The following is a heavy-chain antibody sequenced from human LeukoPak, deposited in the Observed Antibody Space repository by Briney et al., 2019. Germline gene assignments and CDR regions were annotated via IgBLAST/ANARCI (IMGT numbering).Heavy chain of an antibody. J-gene: IGHJ4*02. V-gene: IGHV3-23*01. Sequence: GGSLRLSCAASGFTFSSYAMSWVRQAPGKGLEWVSAISGSGGSTYYADSVKGRFAISRDNSKNTLYLQMNSLRAEDTAVYYCAKLMVRGVIQDYWGQGTLVTVSS. CDR1: GFTFSSYA. D-gene: IGHD3-10*01. CDR2: ISGSGGST. CDR3: AKLMVRGVIQDY.